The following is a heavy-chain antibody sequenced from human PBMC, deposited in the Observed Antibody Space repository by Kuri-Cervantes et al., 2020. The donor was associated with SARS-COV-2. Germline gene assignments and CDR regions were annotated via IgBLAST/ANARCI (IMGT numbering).Heavy chain of an antibody. J-gene: IGHJ2*01. Sequence: SETLSLTCTVSGGSISSHYWSWIRQPPGKGLEWIGYIYYSGSTNYNPSLKSRVTISVDTSKNQFSLKLSSVTAADTAVYCCARNWGSGYFDLWGRGTLVTVSS. CDR3: ARNWGSGYFDL. V-gene: IGHV4-59*11. CDR2: IYYSGST. CDR1: GGSISSHY. D-gene: IGHD7-27*01.